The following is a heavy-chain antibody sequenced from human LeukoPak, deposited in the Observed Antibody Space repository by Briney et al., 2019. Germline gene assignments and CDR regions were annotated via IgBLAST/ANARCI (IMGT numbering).Heavy chain of an antibody. J-gene: IGHJ4*02. CDR2: ITSSSGTI. V-gene: IGHV3-48*02. Sequence: PGGSLRLSCAVSGFTFSSYDLNWVRQAPGRGLEWISYITSSSGTIYYADSVKGRFTISRDNAKNSLSLQMNSLRDEDTAVYYCARDSSVAAFDYWGQGTLVTVSS. D-gene: IGHD6-19*01. CDR1: GFTFSSYD. CDR3: ARDSSVAAFDY.